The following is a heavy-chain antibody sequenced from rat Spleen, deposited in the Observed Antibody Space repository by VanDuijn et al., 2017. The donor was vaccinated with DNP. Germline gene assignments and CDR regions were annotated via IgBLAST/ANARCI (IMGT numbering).Heavy chain of an antibody. CDR2: ITNTGGST. D-gene: IGHD4-3*01. J-gene: IGHJ2*01. CDR1: GFSFNNYW. Sequence: EVKLVESGGGLVQPGRSLKLSCAASGFSFNNYWMSWIRQAPGKGLELVASITNTGGSTYYQDSVKGRFTISRDNAKSTLYLQMDSLRWKDTATYYCTREGFGDDYWGQGVMVTVSS. CDR3: TREGFGDDY. V-gene: IGHV5-31*01.